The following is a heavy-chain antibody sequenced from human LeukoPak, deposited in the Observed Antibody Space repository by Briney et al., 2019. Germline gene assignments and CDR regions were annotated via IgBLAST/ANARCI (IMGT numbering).Heavy chain of an antibody. CDR1: GFTFNNYN. D-gene: IGHD2-15*01. V-gene: IGHV3-21*01. J-gene: IGHJ4*02. CDR2: ITSSGTYI. Sequence: GGSLRLSCAASGFTFNNYNMNWVRQAPGKALEWVSSITSSGTYIFYADSVKGRFTISRDNAKNSLYLQMNSLGPEDTAVYYCARVSYCSGGSCYYQGHDYWGQGTLVTVSS. CDR3: ARVSYCSGGSCYYQGHDY.